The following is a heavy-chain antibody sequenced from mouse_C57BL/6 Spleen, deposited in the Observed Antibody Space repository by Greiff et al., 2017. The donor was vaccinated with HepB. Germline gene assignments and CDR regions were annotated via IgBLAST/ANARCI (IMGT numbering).Heavy chain of an antibody. CDR1: GYTFTDYN. CDR3: ARPFYYYGSSYAMDY. CDR2: INPNNGGT. V-gene: IGHV1-18*01. D-gene: IGHD1-1*01. J-gene: IGHJ4*01. Sequence: EVMLVESGPELVKPGASVKIPCKASGYTFTDYNMDWVKQSHGKSLEWIGDINPNNGGTIYNQKFKGKATLTVDKSSSTAYMELRSLTSEDTAVYYCARPFYYYGSSYAMDYWGQGTSVTVSS.